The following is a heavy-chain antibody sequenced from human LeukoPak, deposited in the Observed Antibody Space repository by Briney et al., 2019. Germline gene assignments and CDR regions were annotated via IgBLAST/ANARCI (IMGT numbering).Heavy chain of an antibody. CDR2: IIPIFGIA. CDR1: VGIFSSYA. D-gene: IGHD5-24*01. Sequence: ASVKVSCKASVGIFSSYAISWVRQAPGQGLEWMGRIIPIFGIANYAQKFQGRVTITADKSTSTAYMELSSLRSEDTAVYYCARDRSPVEMATIGGWFDPWGQGTLVTVSS. CDR3: ARDRSPVEMATIGGWFDP. V-gene: IGHV1-69*04. J-gene: IGHJ5*02.